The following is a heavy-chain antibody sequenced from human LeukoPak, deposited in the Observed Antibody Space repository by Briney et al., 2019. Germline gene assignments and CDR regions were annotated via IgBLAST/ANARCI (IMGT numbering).Heavy chain of an antibody. Sequence: GSAPTLVNPTQALTLTFSCGGFTLRTQGEGGAWIREPPGKDLEWLTLIFSNDAKRYSPSLKNRLPITKDTSKNHVLLTMTNMGPVDTATYYCAHTANSGWYEFDYWGQGTLVTVSS. V-gene: IGHV2-5*01. CDR3: AHTANSGWYEFDY. D-gene: IGHD6-19*01. CDR1: GFTLRTQGEG. J-gene: IGHJ4*02. CDR2: IFSNDAK.